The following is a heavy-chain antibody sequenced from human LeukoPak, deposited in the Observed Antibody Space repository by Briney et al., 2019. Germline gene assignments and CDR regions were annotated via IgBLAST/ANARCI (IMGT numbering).Heavy chain of an antibody. CDR3: ARGSGLVVRGDYFDY. CDR1: GFTFSTYE. V-gene: IGHV3-48*03. D-gene: IGHD3-10*01. CDR2: ISSSGSTI. J-gene: IGHJ4*02. Sequence: GGSLRLSCAASGFTFSTYEMNWVRRAPGKGLEWVLYISSSGSTIYYADSVKGRFTISRDNAKNTLYLQMNSLRVEDTAVYYCARGSGLVVRGDYFDYWGQGTLVTVSS.